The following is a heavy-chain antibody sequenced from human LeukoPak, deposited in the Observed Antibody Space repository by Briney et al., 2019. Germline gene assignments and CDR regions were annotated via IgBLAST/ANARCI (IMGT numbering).Heavy chain of an antibody. D-gene: IGHD2-21*02. CDR2: IYTSGST. CDR3: ARVPTAILVLDY. J-gene: IGHJ4*02. Sequence: SETLSLPCTVSGGSISSGSYYWTWIRQPAGKGLVWIGRIYTSGSTNYNPSLKSRVTISGDTSKNQFSLKLSSVTAADTAVYYCARVPTAILVLDYWGQGTLVTVSS. CDR1: GGSISSGSYY. V-gene: IGHV4-61*02.